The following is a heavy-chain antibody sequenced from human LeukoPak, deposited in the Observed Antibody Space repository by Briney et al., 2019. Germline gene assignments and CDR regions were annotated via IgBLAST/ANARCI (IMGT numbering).Heavy chain of an antibody. J-gene: IGHJ4*02. D-gene: IGHD6-13*01. CDR3: ARRGVAAAATNFDY. Sequence: SETLSLTCAVYGGSFSGYYWSWIRQPPGKGLEWIGYIHYSGTTNYSPSLKSRATISVDTSKSHFSLKLSSVTAADTAVYYCARRGVAAAATNFDYWGQGTLVTVSS. V-gene: IGHV4-59*08. CDR1: GGSFSGYY. CDR2: IHYSGTT.